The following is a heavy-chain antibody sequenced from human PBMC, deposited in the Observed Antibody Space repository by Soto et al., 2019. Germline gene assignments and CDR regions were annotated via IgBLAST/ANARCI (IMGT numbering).Heavy chain of an antibody. CDR2: IYYSGST. CDR1: SDCVSRGTYY. D-gene: IGHD1-26*01. Sequence: SEPLSLACPVASDCVSRGTYYWSWIRQPPGKGLEWIGYIYYSGSTNYNPSLKSRVTISVDTSKNQFSLKLSSVTAADTAVYYCARGDGEWELPTDSWGQGTLVTVSS. J-gene: IGHJ5*01. CDR3: ARGDGEWELPTDS. V-gene: IGHV4-61*01.